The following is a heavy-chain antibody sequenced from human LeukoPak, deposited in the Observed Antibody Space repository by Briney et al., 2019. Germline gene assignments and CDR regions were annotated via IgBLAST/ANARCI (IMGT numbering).Heavy chain of an antibody. V-gene: IGHV4-59*08. Sequence: PSETLSLTCTLSGGSIGSYYWSWIRQPPGKGLEWIGYVSYSGSTDYNPSLKSRVSISVDTSKSQFSLRLTSVTAADTAVYYCARQRAYYFDYWGQGTLVTVSS. CDR2: VSYSGST. J-gene: IGHJ4*02. CDR3: ARQRAYYFDY. CDR1: GGSIGSYY.